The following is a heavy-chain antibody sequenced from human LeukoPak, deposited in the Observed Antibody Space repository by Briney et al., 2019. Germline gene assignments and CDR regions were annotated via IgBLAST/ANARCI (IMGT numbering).Heavy chain of an antibody. CDR3: ARSGSGSYLFC. Sequence: GGSLRLSCAASGFTFSSYAMSWVRQAPGKGLEWVSSISSSSSYIYYADSVKGRFTISRDNAKNSLYLQMNSLRAEDTAVYYCARSGSGSYLFCWGQGTLVTVSS. V-gene: IGHV3-21*01. J-gene: IGHJ4*02. CDR1: GFTFSSYA. D-gene: IGHD3-10*01. CDR2: ISSSSSYI.